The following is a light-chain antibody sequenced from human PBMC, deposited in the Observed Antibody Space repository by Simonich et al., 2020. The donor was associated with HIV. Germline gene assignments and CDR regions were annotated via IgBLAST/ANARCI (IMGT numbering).Light chain of an antibody. CDR1: SSDVGGYNY. Sequence: QSALTQLRSVSGSPGQSVTISCTGTSSDVGGYNYVSWYQQHPGKAPKLMIYDVSKRPSGVPDRFSGSKSGNTASLTISGLQAEDEADYCCSSYTGSSTWVFGGGTKLTVL. J-gene: IGLJ2*01. CDR3: SSYTGSSTWV. V-gene: IGLV2-11*01. CDR2: DVS.